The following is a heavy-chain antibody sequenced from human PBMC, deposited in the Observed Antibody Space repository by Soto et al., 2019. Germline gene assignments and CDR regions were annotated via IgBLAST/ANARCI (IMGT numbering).Heavy chain of an antibody. D-gene: IGHD6-13*01. CDR3: ARIAAAGIDY. Sequence: PSETLSLTCTVSGASIISRTYLWGWIRQPPGRGLEWIGSIHYSGRTYHNPSLKSRVTISADTSKNHFSLKLSAVTAADTAVYYCARIAAAGIDYWGQGTLVTVSS. CDR1: GASIISRTYL. V-gene: IGHV4-39*02. CDR2: IHYSGRT. J-gene: IGHJ4*02.